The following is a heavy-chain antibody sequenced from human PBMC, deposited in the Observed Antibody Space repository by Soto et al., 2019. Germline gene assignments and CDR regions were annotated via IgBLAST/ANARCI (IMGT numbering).Heavy chain of an antibody. CDR2: INAYNGNT. V-gene: IGHV1-18*01. D-gene: IGHD6-13*01. Sequence: QVQLVQSGAEVKKPGASVKVSCKASGYTFTSYGISWVRQAPGQGLEWMGWINAYNGNTNYAQKLQGRGTMTTDTSTSTAYMPLRSLRSHDTDVSYCARDPVAGTYFDYWGQGALVTVSS. CDR1: GYTFTSYG. CDR3: ARDPVAGTYFDY. J-gene: IGHJ4*02.